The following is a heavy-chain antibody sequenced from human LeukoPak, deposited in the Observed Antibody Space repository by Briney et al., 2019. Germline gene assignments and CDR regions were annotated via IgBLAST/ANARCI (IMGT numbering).Heavy chain of an antibody. Sequence: QPGRSLRLSCAASGFTFSSYAMHWVRQAPGKGLEWVAVISYDGSNKYYADSVKGRFTISRDNSKNTLYLQMNSLRAEDTAVYYCAREWDIVVVPAAMLFSGFDYWGQGTLVTVSS. CDR1: GFTFSSYA. V-gene: IGHV3-30-3*01. CDR2: ISYDGSNK. CDR3: AREWDIVVVPAAMLFSGFDY. J-gene: IGHJ4*02. D-gene: IGHD2-2*01.